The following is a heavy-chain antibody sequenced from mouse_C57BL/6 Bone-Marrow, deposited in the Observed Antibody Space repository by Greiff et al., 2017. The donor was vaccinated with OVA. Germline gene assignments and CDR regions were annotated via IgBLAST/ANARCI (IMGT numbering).Heavy chain of an antibody. D-gene: IGHD1-1*01. V-gene: IGHV1-55*01. CDR3: ARSDYCGSSRYFDV. J-gene: IGHJ1*03. CDR2: IYPGSGST. Sequence: QVQLQQPGAELVKPGASVKMSCKASGYTFTSYWITWVKQRPGQGLEWIGDIYPGSGSTNYNEKFKSKATLTVDTSSSTAYMQLSSLTSEDSAVYYCARSDYCGSSRYFDVWGTGTTVTVSS. CDR1: GYTFTSYW.